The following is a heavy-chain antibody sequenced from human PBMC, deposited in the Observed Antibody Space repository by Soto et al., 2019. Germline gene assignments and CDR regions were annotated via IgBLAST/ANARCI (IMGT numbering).Heavy chain of an antibody. Sequence: ASVKVSCKVCGYRFPSYGINLVRQAPGQGLEWVGWVNPDNHNTNYAQNFQHRVSLTTDTSTNTAFLELRGLRSDDTALYYCARVRFRDPFDYWGQGTMVTVSS. CDR1: GYRFPSYG. CDR3: ARVRFRDPFDY. CDR2: VNPDNHNT. D-gene: IGHD3-16*01. J-gene: IGHJ4*02. V-gene: IGHV1-18*01.